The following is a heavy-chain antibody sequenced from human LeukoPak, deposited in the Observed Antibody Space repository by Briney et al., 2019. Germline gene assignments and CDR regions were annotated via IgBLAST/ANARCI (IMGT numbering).Heavy chain of an antibody. CDR2: IYYSGST. V-gene: IGHV4-30-4*08. CDR1: GGSISSSDYY. J-gene: IGHJ4*02. D-gene: IGHD2-2*01. CDR3: ARGFRYCSSTSCYPYFDY. Sequence: PSETLSLTCTVSGGSISSSDYYWSWIRQPPGKGLEWIGYIYYSGSTYYNPSLKSRVTISVDTSKNQFSLKLSSVTAADTAVYYCARGFRYCSSTSCYPYFDYWGQGTLVTVSS.